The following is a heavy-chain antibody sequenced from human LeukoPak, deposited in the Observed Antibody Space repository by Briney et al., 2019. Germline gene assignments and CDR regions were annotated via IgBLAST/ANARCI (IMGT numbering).Heavy chain of an antibody. J-gene: IGHJ4*02. V-gene: IGHV3-33*01. CDR2: IWYDGSNK. CDR3: ARGGTRGYSPVDY. CDR1: GFTFSSYG. Sequence: GGPLRLSCAASGFTFSSYGMHWVRQAPGKGLEWVAVIWYDGSNKYYADSVKGRFTISRDNSKNTLYLQMNSLRAEDTAVYYCARGGTRGYSPVDYWGQGILVTVSS. D-gene: IGHD5-18*01.